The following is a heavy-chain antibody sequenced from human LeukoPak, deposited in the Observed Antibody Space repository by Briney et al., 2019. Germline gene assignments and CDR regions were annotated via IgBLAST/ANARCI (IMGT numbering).Heavy chain of an antibody. D-gene: IGHD3-22*01. J-gene: IGHJ3*02. CDR2: ISGSGDST. CDR1: GFTFSSYA. Sequence: GGSLRLSCAASGFTFSSYAMSWVRQAPGKGLEWVSAISGSGDSTYYADSVKGRFTISRDNSKNTLYLQMNSLRAEDTAVYYCAKELSDYYDSSGYSNDAFDIWGQGTMVTVSS. V-gene: IGHV3-23*01. CDR3: AKELSDYYDSSGYSNDAFDI.